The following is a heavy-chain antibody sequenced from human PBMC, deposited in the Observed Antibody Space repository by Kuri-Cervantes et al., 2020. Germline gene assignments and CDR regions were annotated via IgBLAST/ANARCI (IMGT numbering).Heavy chain of an antibody. CDR1: GFSFNDYA. J-gene: IGHJ3*02. CDR3: VKIKQRLLFMGYDAYDM. D-gene: IGHD6-25*01. Sequence: GESLKISCAASGFSFNDYAMHWMRQAPGKGLEWMAVISYDGSSKDYADSVRGRISTSRDNSKNTLYLQMNSLRPEDTAMYYCVKIKQRLLFMGYDAYDMWGRGTMVTVSS. V-gene: IGHV3-30*18. CDR2: ISYDGSSK.